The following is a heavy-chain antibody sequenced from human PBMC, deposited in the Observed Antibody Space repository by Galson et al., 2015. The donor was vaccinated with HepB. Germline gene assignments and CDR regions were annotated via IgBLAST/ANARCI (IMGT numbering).Heavy chain of an antibody. D-gene: IGHD2-21*02. J-gene: IGHJ5*02. CDR2: INGGNGNT. CDR1: GYTFTSYA. Sequence: SVKVSCKASGYTFTSYAMHWVRQAPGQGLECVGWINGGNGNTKYSQKFQGRVTITRDTSTSTAYMEMSSLRSEDTAVYYCARGRRVTRLLDPWGQGTLVTVSS. V-gene: IGHV1-3*01. CDR3: ARGRRVTRLLDP.